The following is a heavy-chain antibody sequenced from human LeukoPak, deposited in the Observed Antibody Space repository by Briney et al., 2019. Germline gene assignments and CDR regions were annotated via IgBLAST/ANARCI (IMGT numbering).Heavy chain of an antibody. J-gene: IGHJ6*03. CDR2: ISGSSSST. CDR1: GFTFSIYA. CDR3: ARGSYYDILTGYPSIYYYYMDV. Sequence: PGGSLRLSCAASGFTFSIYAMSWVRQAPGKGPEWVSGISGSSSSTYFSGSVKGRFTISRDNSKNTLSLQMNSLRAEDTAVYYCARGSYYDILTGYPSIYYYYMDVWGKGTTVTVSS. V-gene: IGHV3-23*01. D-gene: IGHD3-9*01.